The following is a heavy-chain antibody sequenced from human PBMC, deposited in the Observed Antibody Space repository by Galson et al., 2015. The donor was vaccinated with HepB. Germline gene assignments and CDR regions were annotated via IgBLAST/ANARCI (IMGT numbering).Heavy chain of an antibody. CDR2: ISYDGNVK. CDR1: GFTFSSYG. CDR3: AREVGGTDYYYYGMDV. J-gene: IGHJ6*02. D-gene: IGHD1-26*01. Sequence: SLRLSCATSGFTFSSYGMHWVRQAPGKGLEWVAVISYDGNVKNYADSVKGRFAISRDNSKNTFYLQMNSLRAEDTAVYFCAREVGGTDYYYYGMDVWGQGTTVTVSS. V-gene: IGHV3-30*03.